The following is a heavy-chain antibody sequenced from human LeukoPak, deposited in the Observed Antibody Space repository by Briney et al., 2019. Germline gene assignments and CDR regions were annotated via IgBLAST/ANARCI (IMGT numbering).Heavy chain of an antibody. CDR1: GYTFTSYD. CDR3: ARPLGSQGSYPLYNY. V-gene: IGHV1-2*02. J-gene: IGHJ4*02. D-gene: IGHD3-16*01. Sequence: ASVKVSCKASGYTFTSYDINWVRQAPGQGLEWMGWINPNSGGTNYAQKFQGRVTMTRDTSISTAYMELSRLRSDDTAVYYCARPLGSQGSYPLYNYWGQGTLVTVSS. CDR2: INPNSGGT.